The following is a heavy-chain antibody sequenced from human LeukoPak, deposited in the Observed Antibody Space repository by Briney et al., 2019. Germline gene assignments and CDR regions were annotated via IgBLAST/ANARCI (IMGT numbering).Heavy chain of an antibody. D-gene: IGHD4-17*01. CDR1: GDSISSLY. CDR2: IYYSGST. J-gene: IGHJ4*02. V-gene: IGHV4-59*06. CDR3: ARVSLSTVKGSFDY. Sequence: SETLSLTCTVSGDSISSLYWSWIRQHPGKGLEWIGYIYYSGSTYYNPSLKSRVTISVDTSKNQFSLKLSSVTAADTAVYYCARVSLSTVKGSFDYWGQGTLVTVSS.